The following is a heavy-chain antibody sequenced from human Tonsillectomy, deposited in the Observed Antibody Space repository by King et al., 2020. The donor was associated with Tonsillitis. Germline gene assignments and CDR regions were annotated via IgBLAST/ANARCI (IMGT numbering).Heavy chain of an antibody. CDR2: IKSKTDGGTT. V-gene: IGHV3-15*01. Sequence: VQLVQSGGGLVKPGGSLRLSCAASGFTFSNAWMSWVRQAPGTGLEWVGRIKSKTDGGTTDYAAPVKGRFTISRDDSENTLYLQMNSLKTEVTAVYYCTPDGGYDMWSGYYMGFDFWGQGTLVTVSS. J-gene: IGHJ4*02. CDR3: TPDGGYDMWSGYYMGFDF. CDR1: GFTFSNAW. D-gene: IGHD3-3*01.